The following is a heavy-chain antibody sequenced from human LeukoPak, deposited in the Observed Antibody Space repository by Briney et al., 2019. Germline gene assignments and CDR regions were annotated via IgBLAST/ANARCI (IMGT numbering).Heavy chain of an antibody. CDR2: ISSSSSYI. V-gene: IGHV3-11*06. J-gene: IGHJ4*02. Sequence: GGSLRLSCAASGFTFSDYYMSWIRQAPGKGLEWVSSISSSSSYIYYADSVKGRFTISRDNAKNSLYLQMNSLRAEDTAVYYCAALGGWFGELFPYWGQGTLVTVSS. CDR1: GFTFSDYY. D-gene: IGHD3-10*01. CDR3: AALGGWFGELFPY.